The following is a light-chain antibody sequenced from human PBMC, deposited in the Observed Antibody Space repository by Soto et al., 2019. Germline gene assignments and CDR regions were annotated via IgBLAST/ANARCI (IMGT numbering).Light chain of an antibody. V-gene: IGKV3-20*01. CDR3: HQYGSSTEYT. CDR2: GAS. CDR1: QSVSSSIY. J-gene: IGKJ2*01. Sequence: EIVLTQSPGTLSLSPGERATLSCRASQSVSSSIYLAWYQQRPGQAPRLLIYGASSRATGIPDRFSGSGSGTDFTLTISRLEPEYFAVYYCHQYGSSTEYTFGQGTKLEIK.